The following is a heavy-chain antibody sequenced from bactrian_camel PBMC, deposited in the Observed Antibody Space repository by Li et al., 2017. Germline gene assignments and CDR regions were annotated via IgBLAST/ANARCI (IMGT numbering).Heavy chain of an antibody. CDR3: AASTTSCNYFRTYDPDY. J-gene: IGHJ4*01. CDR1: GDEYDTAC. V-gene: IGHV3S1*01. Sequence: HVQLVESGGGSVQTGGSLVLSCAVSGDEYDTACVGWFRQSPGKERERIATIATGAGRTYYADSVKGRFTISQDNAKNTAYLQMNSLNTDDTAMYYCAASTTSCNYFRTYDPDYWGQGTQVTVS. D-gene: IGHD4*01. CDR2: IATGAGRT.